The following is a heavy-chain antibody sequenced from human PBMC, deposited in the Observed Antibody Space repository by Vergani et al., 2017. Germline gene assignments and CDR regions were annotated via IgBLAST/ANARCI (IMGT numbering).Heavy chain of an antibody. Sequence: QVQLQESCPGLVKASQTLSLTCSVSGAYVGSGGYYWGWVRQRPGMGLDWIGYIYYSGTTYYNPSLESRLTISLDTSENHLSLELTSVTAAGTAVYYGARQKDYYMDVWGKGATVTVS. CDR1: GAYVGSGGYY. J-gene: IGHJ6*03. V-gene: IGHV4-31*03. CDR3: ARQKDYYMDV. CDR2: IYYSGTT.